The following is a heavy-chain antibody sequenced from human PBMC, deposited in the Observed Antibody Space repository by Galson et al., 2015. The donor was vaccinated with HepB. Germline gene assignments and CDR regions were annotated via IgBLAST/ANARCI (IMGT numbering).Heavy chain of an antibody. J-gene: IGHJ3*02. CDR2: IWFDGGDK. D-gene: IGHD5-12*01. Sequence: LRLSCAASGFTFSSYDIHWVRQAPGKGLEWVAVIWFDGGDKYYADSVKGRFTISRDNSKNTLYLQMNSLRVEDTAVYNCARQGATEDAFDIWGQGTMVTVSS. V-gene: IGHV3-33*01. CDR1: GFTFSSYD. CDR3: ARQGATEDAFDI.